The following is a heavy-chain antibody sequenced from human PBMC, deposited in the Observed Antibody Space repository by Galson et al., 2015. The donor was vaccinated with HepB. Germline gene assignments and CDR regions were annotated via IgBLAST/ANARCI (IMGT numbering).Heavy chain of an antibody. CDR1: GFTFSSYA. CDR3: AKTEDYYAPSAAGGSDY. Sequence: SLRLSCAASGFTFSSYAMSWVRQAPGKGLEWVSAISGSGGSTYYADSVKGRFTISRDNSKNTLYLQMNSLRAEDTAVYYCAKTEDYYAPSAAGGSDYWGQGTLVTVSS. V-gene: IGHV3-23*01. CDR2: ISGSGGST. J-gene: IGHJ4*02. D-gene: IGHD3-10*01.